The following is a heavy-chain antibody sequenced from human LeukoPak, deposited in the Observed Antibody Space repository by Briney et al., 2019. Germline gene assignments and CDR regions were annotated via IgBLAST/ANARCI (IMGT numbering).Heavy chain of an antibody. CDR1: GYIFTSYD. J-gene: IGHJ3*02. Sequence: ASVRVSCKTSGYIFTSYDINWVRQAPGQGLEWMGWMNPNSRNTGYAQKFQGRVTMTGDTSINTAYMYLSSLRAEDTAVCYCAREPSGIYDTNSFDIWGQGTMVTVSS. D-gene: IGHD1-26*01. V-gene: IGHV1-8*01. CDR2: MNPNSRNT. CDR3: AREPSGIYDTNSFDI.